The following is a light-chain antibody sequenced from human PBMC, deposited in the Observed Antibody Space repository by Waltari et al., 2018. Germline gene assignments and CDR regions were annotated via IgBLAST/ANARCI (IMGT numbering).Light chain of an antibody. J-gene: IGKJ1*01. V-gene: IGKV3-20*01. Sequence: EIMLTQSPGTMSLSPGERATLSCRASHSISKYLAWHQQKTGQAPRLLIYDASIRATGIPDRFSGSGYGTDFSLTISRLEPEDYAVYYCQKYGSLPATFGRGTKVEIK. CDR2: DAS. CDR3: QKYGSLPAT. CDR1: HSISKY.